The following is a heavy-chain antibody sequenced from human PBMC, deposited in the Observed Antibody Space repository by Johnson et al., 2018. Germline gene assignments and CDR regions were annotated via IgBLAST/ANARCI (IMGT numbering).Heavy chain of an antibody. CDR2: ICRGGRT. CDR1: GFTVSTNY. J-gene: IGHJ3*02. D-gene: IGHD2/OR15-2a*01. Sequence: EVQLVESGGNLVQPGGSLRLSCAASGFTVSTNYMSWVRQAPGKGLEWVSVICRGGRTRYADSVKGRFTISRDNAKNTLHLQMNSLRVDETALYYCVRECFYGSLDSWGHGTMVSVSS. V-gene: IGHV3-66*01. CDR3: VRECFYGSLDS.